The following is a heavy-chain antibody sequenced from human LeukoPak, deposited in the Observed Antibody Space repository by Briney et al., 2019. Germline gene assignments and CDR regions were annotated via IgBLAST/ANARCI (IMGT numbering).Heavy chain of an antibody. J-gene: IGHJ4*02. CDR2: ISAYNGNT. D-gene: IGHD3-10*01. CDR3: ARVDYYGSGSYRGDTDY. CDR1: GYTVTSYG. V-gene: IGHV1-18*01. Sequence: GASVKVSCKASGYTVTSYGISWVRQAPVQGLEWMGWISAYNGNTNDAQKLQGRVTMTTDTSTSTAYMELRSLRSDDTAVYYCARVDYYGSGSYRGDTDYWGQGTLVTVSS.